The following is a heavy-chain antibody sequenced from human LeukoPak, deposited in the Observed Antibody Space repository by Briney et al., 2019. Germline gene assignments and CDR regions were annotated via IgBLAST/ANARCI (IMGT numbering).Heavy chain of an antibody. Sequence: GGSLRPSCAASGFTFSSYSMNWVRQAPGKGLEWVSSISSSSSYIYYADSVKGRFTISRDNAKNSLYLQMNSLRAEDTAVYYCARTAGDIVVVPAAYMDVWGKGTTVTVSS. CDR1: GFTFSSYS. V-gene: IGHV3-21*01. J-gene: IGHJ6*03. CDR2: ISSSSSYI. CDR3: ARTAGDIVVVPAAYMDV. D-gene: IGHD2-2*01.